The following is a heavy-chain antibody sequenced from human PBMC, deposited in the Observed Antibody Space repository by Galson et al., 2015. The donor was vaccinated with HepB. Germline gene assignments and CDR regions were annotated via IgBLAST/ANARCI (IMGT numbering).Heavy chain of an antibody. CDR3: AKGYGLFDS. J-gene: IGHJ5*01. CDR1: GFAFHSHA. V-gene: IGHV3-23*01. CDR2: IMGSGDST. D-gene: IGHD5-18*01. Sequence: SLRLSCAASGFAFHSHAVSWVRQAPGRGLEWISGIMGSGDSTFYGDSVKGRFTVSRDNANNMLYLQMDSLRAEDAGLYFCAKGYGLFDSWGPGILVTVSS.